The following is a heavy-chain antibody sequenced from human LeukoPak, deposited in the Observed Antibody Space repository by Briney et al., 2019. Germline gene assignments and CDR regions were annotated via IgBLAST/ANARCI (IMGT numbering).Heavy chain of an antibody. CDR3: AKDITMVREDRYYFDY. V-gene: IGHV4-34*01. D-gene: IGHD3-10*01. Sequence: SETLSLTCAVYGGSFSGYYWSWIRQPPGKGLGWIGEINHSGSTNYNPSLKSRVTISVDTSKNQFSLKLSSVTAADTAVYYCAKDITMVREDRYYFDYRGQGTLVTVSS. CDR1: GGSFSGYY. J-gene: IGHJ4*02. CDR2: INHSGST.